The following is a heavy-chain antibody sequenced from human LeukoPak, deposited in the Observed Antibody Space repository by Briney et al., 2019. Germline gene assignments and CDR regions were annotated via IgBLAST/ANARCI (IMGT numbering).Heavy chain of an antibody. D-gene: IGHD3-22*01. CDR3: TRFSLYYDSAIPVH. J-gene: IGHJ1*01. Sequence: GGSLRLSCAASGFTFREYGMHWVRQAPGKGLEWVSYISGSGSATYYADSVKGRFTVSRDNAKNPLYLQMNSLRAEDTAVYYCTRFSLYYDSAIPVHWGQGSLVTVSS. CDR1: GFTFREYG. CDR2: ISGSGSAT. V-gene: IGHV3-48*03.